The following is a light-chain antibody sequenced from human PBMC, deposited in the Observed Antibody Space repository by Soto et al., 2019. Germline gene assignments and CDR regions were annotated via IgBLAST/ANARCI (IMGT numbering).Light chain of an antibody. CDR2: GAS. CDR1: ESVRTN. V-gene: IGKV3-15*01. CDR3: QQYNSWPPSIT. Sequence: ERVMTQSPATLSVSPGERATLSCRASESVRTNLAWYQQRPGQSPRLLIYGASTRASRFPARFSGSGSGTEFTLTISSLQSEDFAFYYCQQYNSWPPSITFGQGTRLEIK. J-gene: IGKJ5*01.